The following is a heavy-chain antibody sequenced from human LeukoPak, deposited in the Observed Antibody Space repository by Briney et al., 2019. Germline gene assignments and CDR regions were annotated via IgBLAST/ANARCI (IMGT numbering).Heavy chain of an antibody. Sequence: GGSLRLSCAASGFAFSSYAMNWVRQAPGRGLEWVSSISGGSFSTYYADSVKGRFTISKDTSNNTLYLQMRSLRVDDTAVYFCVKATSAGPRYFDLWGRGTLVAVS. V-gene: IGHV3-23*01. J-gene: IGHJ2*01. CDR1: GFAFSSYA. D-gene: IGHD6-13*01. CDR3: VKATSAGPRYFDL. CDR2: ISGGSFST.